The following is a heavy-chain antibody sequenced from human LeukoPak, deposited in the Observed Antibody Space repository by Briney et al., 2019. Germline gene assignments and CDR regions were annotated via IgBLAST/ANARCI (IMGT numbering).Heavy chain of an antibody. D-gene: IGHD6-6*01. J-gene: IGHJ4*02. V-gene: IGHV3-15*04. CDR1: GFTLSNAW. Sequence: PGGSLRLSCAASGFTLSNAWVTWVRQAPGKGLEWVGRIGSKVDGGTTDYAAPLNARFTISRDDSKNTLYLQMSSLKTEDTAVYYCATGIYTSSSFFFDYWGQGTLVTVSS. CDR3: ATGIYTSSSFFFDY. CDR2: IGSKVDGGTT.